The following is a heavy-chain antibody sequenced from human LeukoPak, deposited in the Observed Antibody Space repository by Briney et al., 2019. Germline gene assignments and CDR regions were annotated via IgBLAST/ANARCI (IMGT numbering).Heavy chain of an antibody. V-gene: IGHV3-7*03. CDR1: GFTFSSYW. J-gene: IGHJ4*02. Sequence: GALRLSCAASGFTFSSYWMSWVRQAPGKGLEWVANIKQDGSEKYYVDSVKGRFTISRDNAKNSLYLQMNSLRAEDTAFYYCATDQYSSNWYYFDYWGQGTLVTVSS. CDR2: IKQDGSEK. CDR3: ATDQYSSNWYYFDY. D-gene: IGHD6-13*01.